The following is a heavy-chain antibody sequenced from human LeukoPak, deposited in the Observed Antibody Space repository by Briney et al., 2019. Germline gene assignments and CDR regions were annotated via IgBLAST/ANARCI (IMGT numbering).Heavy chain of an antibody. CDR3: ARDLYNWNSQGAFDI. D-gene: IGHD1-7*01. V-gene: IGHV3-21*01. J-gene: IGHJ3*02. Sequence: GGSLRLSCAASGFTFSSQSMNWVRQAPGKGLEWVSSISTSSSYIYYADSVKGRFTISRDNAKSSLYLQMNSLRAEDTAVYYCARDLYNWNSQGAFDIWGQGTMVTVSS. CDR1: GFTFSSQS. CDR2: ISTSSSYI.